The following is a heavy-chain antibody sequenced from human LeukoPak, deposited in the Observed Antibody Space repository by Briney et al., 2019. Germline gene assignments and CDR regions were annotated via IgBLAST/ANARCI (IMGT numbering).Heavy chain of an antibody. D-gene: IGHD6-6*01. CDR2: ISAYSGNT. V-gene: IGHV1-18*01. CDR3: AREYSSSPPRHYYFDY. Sequence: ASVKVSCKASGYTFTSYGISWVRQAPGQGLEWMGWISAYSGNTNYAQKLQGRVTMTTDTSTSTAYMELRSLRSDDTAVYYCAREYSSSPPRHYYFDYWGQGTLVTVSS. J-gene: IGHJ4*02. CDR1: GYTFTSYG.